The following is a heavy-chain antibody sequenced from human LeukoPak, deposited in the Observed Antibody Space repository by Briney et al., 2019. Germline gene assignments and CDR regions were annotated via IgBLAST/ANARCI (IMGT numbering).Heavy chain of an antibody. Sequence: GSLRLSCAASGFTFSSYGMHWVRQAPGKGLEWVAVIWYDGSNKYYADSVKGRFTISRDNSKNTLYLQMNSLRAEDTAVYYCARVSLVLLSAGFDYWGQGTLVTVSS. J-gene: IGHJ4*02. D-gene: IGHD2-2*01. V-gene: IGHV3-33*01. CDR2: IWYDGSNK. CDR1: GFTFSSYG. CDR3: ARVSLVLLSAGFDY.